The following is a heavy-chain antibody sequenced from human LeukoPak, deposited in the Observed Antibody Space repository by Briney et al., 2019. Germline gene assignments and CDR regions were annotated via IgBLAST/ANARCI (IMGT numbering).Heavy chain of an antibody. CDR2: MYYSGST. CDR3: ARPNRGDAFDI. D-gene: IGHD1-14*01. CDR1: GDSLRSSSYY. Sequence: PSETLSLTCTVSGDSLRSSSYYWAWIRQPPGKGLEWIGSMYYSGSTYYNPSLKSRVTISVDTSKNQFSLKLSSVTAADTAVYYCARPNRGDAFDIWGQGTMVTVSS. J-gene: IGHJ3*02. V-gene: IGHV4-39*01.